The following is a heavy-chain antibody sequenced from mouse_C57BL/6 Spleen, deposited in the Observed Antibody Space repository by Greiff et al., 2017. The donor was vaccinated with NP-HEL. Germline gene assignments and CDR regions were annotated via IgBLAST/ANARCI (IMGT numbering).Heavy chain of an antibody. CDR2: IYPGDGDT. Sequence: QVQLKESGPELVKPGASVKISCKASGYAFSSSWMNWVKQRPGKGLEWIGRIYPGDGDTNYNGKFKGKATLTADKSSSTAYMQLSSLTSEDSAVYFCARKGDDYDGFDYWGQGTTLTVSS. D-gene: IGHD2-4*01. J-gene: IGHJ2*01. CDR3: ARKGDDYDGFDY. CDR1: GYAFSSSW. V-gene: IGHV1-82*01.